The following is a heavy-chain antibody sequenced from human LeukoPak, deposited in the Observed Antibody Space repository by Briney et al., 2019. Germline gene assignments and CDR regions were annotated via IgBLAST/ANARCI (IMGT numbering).Heavy chain of an antibody. J-gene: IGHJ3*02. CDR1: GFTFSTYG. CDR3: KKGGVGAPSGAFDI. Sequence: PGGSLRLSCAASGFTFSTYGMSWVRQAPGKGLEWVSSISASGGSTYYADSVKGRFTISRDNSKNTLYLQMNSLRAEDTAKYYCKKGGVGAPSGAFDIWGQGTMVTVSS. V-gene: IGHV3-23*01. CDR2: ISASGGST. D-gene: IGHD1-26*01.